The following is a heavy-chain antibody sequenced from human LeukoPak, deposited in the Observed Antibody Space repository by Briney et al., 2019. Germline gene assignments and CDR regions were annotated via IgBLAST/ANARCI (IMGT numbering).Heavy chain of an antibody. V-gene: IGHV4-61*01. J-gene: IGHJ4*02. D-gene: IGHD2-15*01. Sequence: SETLSLTCTVSGGSISSGSYYWSWIRQPPGKELEWIGYIYYSGSTNYNPSLKSRVTISVDTSKNQFSLKLSSVTAADTAVYYCARSSLNCSGGSCFDYWGQGTLVTVSS. CDR3: ARSSLNCSGGSCFDY. CDR2: IYYSGST. CDR1: GGSISSGSYY.